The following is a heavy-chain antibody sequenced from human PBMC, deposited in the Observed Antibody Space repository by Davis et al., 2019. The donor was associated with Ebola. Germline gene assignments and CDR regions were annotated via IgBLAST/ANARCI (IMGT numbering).Heavy chain of an antibody. J-gene: IGHJ4*02. V-gene: IGHV1-58*01. Sequence: SVKVSCKASGFTFTSSAVQWVRQARGQRLEWIGWIVVGSGNTNYAQKFQERVTITRDMSTSTAYMELSSLRSEDTAVYYCARISSRYGDYFDYWGQGTLVTVSS. D-gene: IGHD4-17*01. CDR3: ARISSRYGDYFDY. CDR1: GFTFTSSA. CDR2: IVVGSGNT.